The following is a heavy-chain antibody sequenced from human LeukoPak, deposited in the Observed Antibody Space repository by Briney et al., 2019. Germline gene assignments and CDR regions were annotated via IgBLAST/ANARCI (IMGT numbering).Heavy chain of an antibody. Sequence: GGSLRLSCAASGFTVSSNYMSWVRQAPGKGLGWVSAMSWNGDNIAYADSVKGRFTISRDNAKNSLYLQMNSLRPEDTALYYCAKDGSSHSNMLTAYDYWGQGTLVTVSS. D-gene: IGHD3-16*01. CDR1: GFTVSSNY. CDR2: MSWNGDNI. J-gene: IGHJ4*02. CDR3: AKDGSSHSNMLTAYDY. V-gene: IGHV3-9*01.